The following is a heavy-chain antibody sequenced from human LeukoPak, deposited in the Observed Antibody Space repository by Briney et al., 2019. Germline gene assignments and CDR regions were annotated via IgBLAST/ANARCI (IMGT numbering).Heavy chain of an antibody. V-gene: IGHV4-34*01. Sequence: PSETLSLTCAVYGGSFSGYYWSWIRQPPGKGLEWIGEINHSGSTNYNPSLKSRVTISVDTSKNLFSLKLSSVTAADTAVYYCARVSSINYDSGFDYWGQGTLVTVSS. CDR1: GGSFSGYY. CDR2: INHSGST. D-gene: IGHD3-22*01. J-gene: IGHJ4*02. CDR3: ARVSSINYDSGFDY.